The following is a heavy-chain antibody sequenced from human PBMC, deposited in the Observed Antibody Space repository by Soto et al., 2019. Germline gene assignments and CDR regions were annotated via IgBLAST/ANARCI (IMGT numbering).Heavy chain of an antibody. CDR3: ARVCRAMVRGVITYYFDY. CDR2: MNPNSGNT. Sequence: GASVKVSCKASGYTFTSYDINWLRQSTGQGLEWMGWMNPNSGNTGYAQKFQGRVTMTRNTSISTAYMELSSLRSEDTAVYYCARVCRAMVRGVITYYFDYWGQGTLVTVSS. CDR1: GYTFTSYD. J-gene: IGHJ4*02. D-gene: IGHD3-10*01. V-gene: IGHV1-8*01.